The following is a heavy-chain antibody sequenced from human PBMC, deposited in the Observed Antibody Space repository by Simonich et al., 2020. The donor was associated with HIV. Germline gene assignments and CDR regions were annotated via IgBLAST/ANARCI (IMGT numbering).Heavy chain of an antibody. Sequence: QVQLQQCGAGLLKPSETLSLTCAVYGGSFSGYYWSWIRQSPGGGLEWIGENTYSGSTNYKPSLKSRVTIAVATSKKQFSLKLNAVTVADTAVYYCAREVGYYPPQLEENNAFDVWGQGTMVTVSS. D-gene: IGHD3-10*01. V-gene: IGHV4-34*01. CDR3: AREVGYYPPQLEENNAFDV. J-gene: IGHJ3*01. CDR1: GGSFSGYY. CDR2: NTYSGST.